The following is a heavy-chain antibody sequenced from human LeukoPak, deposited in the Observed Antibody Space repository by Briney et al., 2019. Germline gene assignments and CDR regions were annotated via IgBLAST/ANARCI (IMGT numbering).Heavy chain of an antibody. V-gene: IGHV4-59*01. J-gene: IGHJ3*02. Sequence: SETLSLTCTVSGGSISNYYWSWIRQPPGKGLEWIGYIYHSGRTNYNPSLKSRVTISVDTSKNQFSVKLSSVSAADTAVYYCARGRAAADAFEIWGQGTMVTVSS. D-gene: IGHD6-13*01. CDR2: IYHSGRT. CDR1: GGSISNYY. CDR3: ARGRAAADAFEI.